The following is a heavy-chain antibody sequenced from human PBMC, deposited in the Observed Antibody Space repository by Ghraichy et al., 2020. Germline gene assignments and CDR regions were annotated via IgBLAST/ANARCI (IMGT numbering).Heavy chain of an antibody. Sequence: GGSLRLSCAASGFTFSSYAMSWVRQAPGKGLAWVSAISGSGGSTYYADSVKGRFTISSDNSKNTLYLQMNSLRAEDTAVYYWAKDRAATALYDHYWGQGTLVTVSS. CDR1: GFTFSSYA. CDR2: ISGSGGST. J-gene: IGHJ4*02. D-gene: IGHD6-25*01. V-gene: IGHV3-23*01. CDR3: AKDRAATALYDHY.